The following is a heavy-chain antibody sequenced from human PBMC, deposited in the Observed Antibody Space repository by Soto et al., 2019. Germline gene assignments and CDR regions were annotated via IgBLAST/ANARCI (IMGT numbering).Heavy chain of an antibody. Sequence: ASVKVSCKASGYTFTSYGISWVRQAPGQGLEWMGWISAYNGNTKYSQKFQGRVTITRDTSASTAYMELSSLRSEDTAVYYCASSATTADYYYGMDVWGQGTTVTVSS. V-gene: IGHV1-18*01. CDR3: ASSATTADYYYGMDV. CDR2: ISAYNGNT. D-gene: IGHD1-26*01. J-gene: IGHJ6*02. CDR1: GYTFTSYG.